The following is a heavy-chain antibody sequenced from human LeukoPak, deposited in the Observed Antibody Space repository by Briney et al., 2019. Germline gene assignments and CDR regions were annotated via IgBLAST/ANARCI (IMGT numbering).Heavy chain of an antibody. CDR3: ARRRYYDSSGYYGYNWFDP. V-gene: IGHV4-34*01. CDR2: INHSGST. D-gene: IGHD3-22*01. CDR1: GGSFSGYY. Sequence: SETLSLTCAVYGGSFSGYYWSWIRQPPGKGLEWIGEINHSGSTNYNPSLKSRVTISVDTSKNQFSLKLSSVTAADTAVYYCARRRYYDSSGYYGYNWFDPWGQGTLVTVSS. J-gene: IGHJ5*02.